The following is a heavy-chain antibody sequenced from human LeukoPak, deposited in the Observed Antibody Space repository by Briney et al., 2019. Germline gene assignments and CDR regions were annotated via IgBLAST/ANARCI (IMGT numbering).Heavy chain of an antibody. CDR2: IYVSEST. J-gene: IGHJ4*02. D-gene: IGHD5-24*01. CDR1: GGSISGYY. Sequence: SETLSLTCTVSGGSISGYYWNWIRQPAGKGLEWIGRIYVSESTNYNPSLKSRVTMSVDTSKNQFSLKMSSVTAADTAVYYCTRGQDGYDDYWGQGTLVIVSS. V-gene: IGHV4-4*07. CDR3: TRGQDGYDDY.